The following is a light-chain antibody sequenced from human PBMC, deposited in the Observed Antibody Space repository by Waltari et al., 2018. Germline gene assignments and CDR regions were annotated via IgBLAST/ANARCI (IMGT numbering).Light chain of an antibody. V-gene: IGKV3-20*01. Sequence: EIVLTQSPGTLSLSPGERATLSCRASQSVINNYLAWYQQKPGQAPSLLIYAASRRDVGVPDTFSGSGSGTDFTLTISRLEPEDFAIFYCQQYGVSPYTFGQGTKLEV. CDR3: QQYGVSPYT. CDR1: QSVINNY. J-gene: IGKJ2*01. CDR2: AAS.